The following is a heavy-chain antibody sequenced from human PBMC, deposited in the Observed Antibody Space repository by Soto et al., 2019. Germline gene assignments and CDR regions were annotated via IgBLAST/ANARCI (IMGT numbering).Heavy chain of an antibody. D-gene: IGHD3-3*01. Sequence: EVQLLESGGGLVQPGGSLRLSCAAAGFTFSDFAMSWVRQAPGKGPEWVSTINNGGDATYYADSVKGRFTISRDNSKNPLYLQMNSLRVEDTDIFYCAKDPHDFSLYLFAYWGQGTLVTVSS. CDR1: GFTFSDFA. CDR3: AKDPHDFSLYLFAY. CDR2: INNGGDAT. J-gene: IGHJ4*02. V-gene: IGHV3-23*01.